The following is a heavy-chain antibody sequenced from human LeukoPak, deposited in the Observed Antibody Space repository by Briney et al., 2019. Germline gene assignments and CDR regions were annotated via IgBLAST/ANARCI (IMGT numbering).Heavy chain of an antibody. V-gene: IGHV3-11*01. CDR3: ATDGAGFDT. D-gene: IGHD5-24*01. CDR2: INIGGTNT. Sequence: GGSLTLSCAASGFTFNDYYMSWIRQAPGKGLEWLSYINIGGTNTHYADSVKGRFTISRDNAKKSLYLEMNNLIAEDTAVYYCATDGAGFDTWGQGVLVTVSS. J-gene: IGHJ5*02. CDR1: GFTFNDYY.